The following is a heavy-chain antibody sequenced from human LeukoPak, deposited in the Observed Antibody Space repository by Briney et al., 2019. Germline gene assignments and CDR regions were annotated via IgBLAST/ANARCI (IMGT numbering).Heavy chain of an antibody. J-gene: IGHJ4*02. V-gene: IGHV4-34*01. Sequence: PSETLSLTCAVYGESFSGYYWSWIRQPPGKGLEWIGEINHSGSTNYNPSLKSRVTISVDTSKNQFSLKLSSVTAADTAVYYCARHAGEWFGELLYDYWGQGTLVTVSS. CDR1: GESFSGYY. CDR3: ARHAGEWFGELLYDY. CDR2: INHSGST. D-gene: IGHD3-10*01.